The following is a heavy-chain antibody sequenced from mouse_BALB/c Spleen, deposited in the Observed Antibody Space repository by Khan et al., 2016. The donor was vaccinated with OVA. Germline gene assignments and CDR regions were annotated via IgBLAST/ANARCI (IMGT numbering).Heavy chain of an antibody. CDR1: GFSLTSYG. V-gene: IGHV2-9*02. CDR3: ARDHGNTYEYFDY. D-gene: IGHD1-1*01. J-gene: IGHJ2*01. Sequence: MQLEESGPGLVAPSQSLSITCTVSGFSLTSYGVHWVRQPPGKGLEWLGIIWAGGSTNYNSALMSRLSISKDNSKSQVFVKMISLQTDDTAMYYCARDHGNTYEYFDYWGQGTTLTVSS. CDR2: IWAGGST.